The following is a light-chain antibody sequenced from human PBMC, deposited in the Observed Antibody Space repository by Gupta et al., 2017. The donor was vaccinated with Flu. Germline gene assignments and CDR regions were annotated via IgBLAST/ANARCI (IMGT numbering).Light chain of an antibody. J-gene: IGKJ1*01. Sequence: ISCKSSQSLVYSDGSTILHWFQQRPGQSPRRLIYLVSHRESGVPDKCSGGGSGTEFTLKISRVEAEDVGVYFCMQGAHWPWAFGQGTKVEI. CDR2: LVS. V-gene: IGKV2-30*01. CDR3: MQGAHWPWA. CDR1: QSLVYSDGSTI.